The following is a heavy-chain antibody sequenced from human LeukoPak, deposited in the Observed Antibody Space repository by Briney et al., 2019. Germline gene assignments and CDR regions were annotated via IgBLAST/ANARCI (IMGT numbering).Heavy chain of an antibody. D-gene: IGHD3-3*01. CDR3: AKDRVLLTTFDYYYGMDV. CDR2: ISYDGSNK. CDR1: GFTFSSYG. V-gene: IGHV3-30*18. J-gene: IGHJ6*02. Sequence: GGSLRLSCAASGFTFSSYGMHWVRQAPGKGLKWVAVISYDGSNKYYADSVKGRFTISRDNSENTLYLQMNSLRTEDAAVYFCAKDRVLLTTFDYYYGMDVWGQGTTVTVSS.